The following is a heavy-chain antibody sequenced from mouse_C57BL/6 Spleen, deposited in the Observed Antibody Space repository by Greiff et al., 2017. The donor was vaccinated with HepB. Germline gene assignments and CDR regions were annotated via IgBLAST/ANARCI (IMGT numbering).Heavy chain of an antibody. V-gene: IGHV1-26*01. Sequence: EVQLQQSGPELVKPGASVTISCKASGYTFTDYYMNWVKQSHGKSLEWIGDINPNNGGTSYNQKFKGKATLTVDKSSSTAYMELRSLTSEDSAVYYCARGIYYGYDDYAMDYWGQGTSVTVSS. CDR2: INPNNGGT. CDR3: ARGIYYGYDDYAMDY. D-gene: IGHD2-2*01. J-gene: IGHJ4*01. CDR1: GYTFTDYY.